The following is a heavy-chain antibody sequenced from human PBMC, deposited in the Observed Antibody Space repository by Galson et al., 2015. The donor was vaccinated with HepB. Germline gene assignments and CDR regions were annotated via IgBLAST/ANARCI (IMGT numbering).Heavy chain of an antibody. D-gene: IGHD3-16*01. CDR2: ISGGGETT. J-gene: IGHJ6*02. CDR1: GFTFSYYA. V-gene: IGHV3-23*01. Sequence: SLRLSCAASGFTFSYYAMTWVRQAPGKGLEWVSSISGGGETTYYADSVKGRFTVSRDNAKKTLYLRTNRLRAEDTAVYYCAKGDVWGSAARNYGMDVWGQGTTVTVSS. CDR3: AKGDVWGSAARNYGMDV.